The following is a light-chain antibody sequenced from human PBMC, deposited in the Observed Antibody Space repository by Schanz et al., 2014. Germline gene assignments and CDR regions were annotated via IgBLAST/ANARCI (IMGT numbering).Light chain of an antibody. CDR3: KQSHSYPLT. CDR2: DAS. J-gene: IGKJ4*01. CDR1: QSINKW. Sequence: DIQMTQSPSTLSASVTDRVTITCRASQSINKWLAWYQQKPGKAPNLLIYDASSLESGVPSRFSASGSGTEFTLTINSLQPDDFAAYYCKQSHSYPLTFGGGTMVGIK. V-gene: IGKV1-5*01.